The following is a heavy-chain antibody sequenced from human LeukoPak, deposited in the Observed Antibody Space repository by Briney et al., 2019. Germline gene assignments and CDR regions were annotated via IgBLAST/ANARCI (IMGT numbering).Heavy chain of an antibody. CDR1: GYTFTVYY. J-gene: IGHJ4*02. Sequence: ASVTVSCKASGYTFTVYYMHWVRQAPGQGLEWMGWINPNSGGTNYAQKIQGWVTMTRDTSISTAYMELSRLRSDDTAVYYCARVGYCSSTSCYDGYFDYWGQGTLVTVSS. CDR2: INPNSGGT. D-gene: IGHD2-2*01. CDR3: ARVGYCSSTSCYDGYFDY. V-gene: IGHV1-2*04.